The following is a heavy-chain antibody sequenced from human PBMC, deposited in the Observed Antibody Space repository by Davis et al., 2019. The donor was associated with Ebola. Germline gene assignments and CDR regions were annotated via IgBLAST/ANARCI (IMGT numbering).Heavy chain of an antibody. V-gene: IGHV3-30*18. Sequence: GESLKISCAPSGFTFSTNWMSWVRQAPGKGLEWVAVISYDGSNKYYADSVKGRFTISRDNSKNTLYLQMNSLRAEDTAVYYCAKEEDYYDSSGYLTIDYWGQGTLVTVSS. D-gene: IGHD3-22*01. CDR2: ISYDGSNK. J-gene: IGHJ4*02. CDR3: AKEEDYYDSSGYLTIDY. CDR1: GFTFSTNW.